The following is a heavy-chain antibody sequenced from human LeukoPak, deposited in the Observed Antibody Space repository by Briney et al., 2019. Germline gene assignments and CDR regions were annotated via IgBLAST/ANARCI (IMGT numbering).Heavy chain of an antibody. CDR3: AKGSDYYDTSGCDY. J-gene: IGHJ4*02. Sequence: GGSLRLSCAASGFTFSNYGMHWVRQAPGKGLEWVAFMPYDGSDKYFADSVKGRFTISSDNSKNTLYLQMNSLRPEDTAVYYCAKGSDYYDTSGCDYWGQGTLVTVSS. CDR2: MPYDGSDK. D-gene: IGHD3-22*01. CDR1: GFTFSNYG. V-gene: IGHV3-30*02.